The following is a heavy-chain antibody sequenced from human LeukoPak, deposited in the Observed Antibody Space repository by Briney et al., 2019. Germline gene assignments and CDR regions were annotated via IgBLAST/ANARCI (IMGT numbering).Heavy chain of an antibody. D-gene: IGHD6-13*01. CDR3: ARGRVSSSTWYSTYYYYFYMDV. J-gene: IGHJ6*03. V-gene: IGHV4-39*07. CDR1: GGSISSSGYF. CDR2: IYYSGST. Sequence: SETLSLTCTVSGGSISSSGYFWGWIRQPPGKGLGWMGNIYYSGSTYFNPSLESRVTISIDTSKNQFSLNLSSVTAADTAVYFCARGRVSSSTWYSTYYYYFYMDVWGKGTTVTVSS.